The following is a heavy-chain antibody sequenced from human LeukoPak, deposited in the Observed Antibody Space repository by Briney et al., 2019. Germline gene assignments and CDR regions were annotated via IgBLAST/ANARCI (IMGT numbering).Heavy chain of an antibody. CDR1: GFTFDDYG. Sequence: PGGSLRLSCAASGFTFDDYGMSWVRQAPGKGLELVSGIEGNGNGAGYADSVKGRFTISRDNAKNSLYLQMNSLRAEDTALYYCAREGGDYNFDYWGQGTLVTVSS. V-gene: IGHV3-20*04. D-gene: IGHD4-17*01. CDR3: AREGGDYNFDY. CDR2: IEGNGNGA. J-gene: IGHJ4*02.